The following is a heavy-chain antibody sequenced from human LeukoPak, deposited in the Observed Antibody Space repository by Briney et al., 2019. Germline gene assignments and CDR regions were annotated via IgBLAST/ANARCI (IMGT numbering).Heavy chain of an antibody. V-gene: IGHV1-2*06. CDR3: AREIAIGFDY. CDR2: INPNSGGT. Sequence: ASVKVSCKASGYTFTGHYMHWVRQAPGQGLEWMGRINPNSGGTNYAQKFQGRVTMTRDTSISTAYMELSSLRSEDTAVYYCAREIAIGFDYWGQGTLVTVSS. D-gene: IGHD6-13*01. CDR1: GYTFTGHY. J-gene: IGHJ4*02.